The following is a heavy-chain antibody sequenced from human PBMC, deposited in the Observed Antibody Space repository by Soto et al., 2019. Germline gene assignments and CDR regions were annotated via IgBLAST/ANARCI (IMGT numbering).Heavy chain of an antibody. CDR3: ARGTSVVAGVGYFDY. D-gene: IGHD6-19*01. Sequence: GASVKASCKASGGTFSGNAISWVRQASGQGLEWMGGIIPIFGTANYAQKFQGRVTITADESTSTAYMELSSLRSEDTAVYYCARGTSVVAGVGYFDYWGQGTLVTVSS. J-gene: IGHJ4*02. CDR2: IIPIFGTA. V-gene: IGHV1-69*13. CDR1: GGTFSGNA.